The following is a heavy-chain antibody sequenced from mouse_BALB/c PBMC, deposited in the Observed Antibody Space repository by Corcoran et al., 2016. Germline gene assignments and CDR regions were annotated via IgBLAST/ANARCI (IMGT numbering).Heavy chain of an antibody. V-gene: IGHV14-3*02. Sequence: EVQLQQSGAELVKPGASVKLSCTASGFNIKDTYMHWVKQRPEQGMEWIGRIDTANGNTKYDPKFQGKATITADTSSNTAYLQLSSLTSEDTAVYYCASYGYDGFAYLGQGTLVTVSA. CDR1: GFNIKDTY. J-gene: IGHJ3*01. CDR2: IDTANGNT. D-gene: IGHD2-2*01. CDR3: ASYGYDGFAY.